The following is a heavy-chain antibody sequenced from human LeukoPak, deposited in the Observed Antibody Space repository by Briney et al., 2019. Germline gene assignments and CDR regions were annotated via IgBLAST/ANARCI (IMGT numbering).Heavy chain of an antibody. V-gene: IGHV3-74*01. Sequence: PGGSLRLSCAASGCTFSSYWMHWVRQAPGKGLVWVSRINSDGSSTSYADSVKGRLTISRDNAKNTLYLQMNSLRAEDTAVYYCARFGGGDWLYNYGMDVWGQGTTVTVSS. CDR3: ARFGGGDWLYNYGMDV. J-gene: IGHJ6*02. CDR1: GCTFSSYW. D-gene: IGHD2-21*02. CDR2: INSDGSST.